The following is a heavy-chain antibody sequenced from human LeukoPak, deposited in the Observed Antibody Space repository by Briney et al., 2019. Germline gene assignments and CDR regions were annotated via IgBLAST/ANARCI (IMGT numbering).Heavy chain of an antibody. CDR2: IRYDGSNK. CDR3: AKDGVVGWITMVRGGYFDY. D-gene: IGHD3-10*01. V-gene: IGHV3-30*02. Sequence: TGRSLRLSCAASGFTFSSYGMHWVRQAPGKGLEWGAFIRYDGSNKYYADSVKGRFTISRDNSNHALYLQMNSLRAEDTAVYYCAKDGVVGWITMVRGGYFDYWGQGTLVTVSS. CDR1: GFTFSSYG. J-gene: IGHJ4*02.